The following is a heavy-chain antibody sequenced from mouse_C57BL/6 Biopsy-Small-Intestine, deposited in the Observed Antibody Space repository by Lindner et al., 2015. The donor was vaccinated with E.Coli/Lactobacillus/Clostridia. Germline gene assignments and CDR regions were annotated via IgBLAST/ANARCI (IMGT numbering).Heavy chain of an antibody. V-gene: IGHV1-81*01. Sequence: SVKVSCKASGGTFTSYGISWVRQAPGQGLEWMGGIIPIVGTANYAQKLQGRVTITADESTSTAYMELSSLRSEDTAVYYCARNVAVAGTITETWGQGTLVTVSS. CDR3: ARNVAVAGTITET. J-gene: IGHJ4*01. CDR2: IIPIVGTA. CDR1: GGTFTSYG. D-gene: IGHD1-1*01.